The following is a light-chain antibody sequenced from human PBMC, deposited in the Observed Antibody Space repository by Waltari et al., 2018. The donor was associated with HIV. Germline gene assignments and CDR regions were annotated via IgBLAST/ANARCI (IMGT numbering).Light chain of an antibody. V-gene: IGLV2-23*02. CDR3: QSYDSSLRGIL. CDR2: EVS. Sequence: QSALTQPASVSGSPGQSITISCTGTSSDVGPYNLVSWYQQPPGEAPKLILFEVSERPSGVSSRFSGSKSGNTASLTISGLQSEDEADYYCQSYDSSLRGILFGGGTKLTVL. CDR1: SSDVGPYNL. J-gene: IGLJ2*01.